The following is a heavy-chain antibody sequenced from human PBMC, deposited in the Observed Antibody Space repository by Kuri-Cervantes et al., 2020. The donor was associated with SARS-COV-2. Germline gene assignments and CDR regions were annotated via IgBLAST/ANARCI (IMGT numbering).Heavy chain of an antibody. J-gene: IGHJ6*02. CDR2: ISGSGGST. D-gene: IGHD6-13*01. Sequence: GESLKISCAASGFTFSSYAMSWVRQAPGRGLEWVSAISGSGGSTYYADSVKGRFTISRDNSKNTLYLQMNSLRAEDTAVYYCAKPEAAGPFYNGMDVWGQGTTVTVSS. V-gene: IGHV3-23*01. CDR3: AKPEAAGPFYNGMDV. CDR1: GFTFSSYA.